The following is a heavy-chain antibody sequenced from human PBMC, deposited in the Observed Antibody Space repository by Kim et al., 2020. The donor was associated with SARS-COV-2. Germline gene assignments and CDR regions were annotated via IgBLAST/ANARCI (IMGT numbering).Heavy chain of an antibody. Sequence: KGRFTIPRENAKNSLFLQMNGLEAEDTAVYYCARDMYYYGSGSYYNPFDYWGQGTLVTVSS. J-gene: IGHJ4*02. V-gene: IGHV3-11*04. D-gene: IGHD3-10*01. CDR3: ARDMYYYGSGSYYNPFDY.